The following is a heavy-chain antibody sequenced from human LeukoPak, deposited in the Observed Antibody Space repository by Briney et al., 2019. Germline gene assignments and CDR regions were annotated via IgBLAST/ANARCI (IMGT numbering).Heavy chain of an antibody. CDR3: XXXXXXYDINGWVPFDY. CDR1: GGSISSSSYY. Sequence: SETLSLTCTVSGGSISSSSYYWSWIRQPPGKGLEWIGEINHSGSTNYNPSLKSRVTISVDTSKNQFSLKLSSVTAADTAVYXXXXXXXXYDINGWVPFDYWGQGTLVTVSS. CDR2: INHSGST. D-gene: IGHD3-22*01. J-gene: IGHJ4*02. V-gene: IGHV4-39*03.